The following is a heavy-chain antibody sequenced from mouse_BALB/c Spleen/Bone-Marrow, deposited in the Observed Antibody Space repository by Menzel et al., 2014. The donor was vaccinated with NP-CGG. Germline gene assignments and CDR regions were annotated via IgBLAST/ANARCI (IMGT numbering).Heavy chain of an antibody. CDR1: GFTFSSYG. Sequence: MLVESGGGLVKPGGSLKLSCAASGFTFSSYGMSWVRQTPEKRLEWVATISGGGSYTYYPDSVKGRFTISRDNAKNNLYLQMSSLRSEDTALYYCARQAGGSGYFDYWGQGTTFTVSS. J-gene: IGHJ2*01. CDR2: ISGGGSYT. D-gene: IGHD1-1*01. CDR3: ARQAGGSGYFDY. V-gene: IGHV5-9-2*01.